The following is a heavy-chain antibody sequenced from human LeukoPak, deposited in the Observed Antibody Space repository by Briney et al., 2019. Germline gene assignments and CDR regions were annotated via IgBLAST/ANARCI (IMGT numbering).Heavy chain of an antibody. V-gene: IGHV3-74*01. CDR2: INSDGSTT. J-gene: IGHJ4*02. CDR1: GFTFSSYW. Sequence: PGGSLRLSCAASGFTFSSYWMHWVRQAPGKGLVWVSRINSDGSTTSYADSVKGRFTISRDNAKNTLYLHMNSLRAEDTAVYYCARGGRIQLERRGYFDYWGQGTLVTVSS. D-gene: IGHD1-1*01. CDR3: ARGGRIQLERRGYFDY.